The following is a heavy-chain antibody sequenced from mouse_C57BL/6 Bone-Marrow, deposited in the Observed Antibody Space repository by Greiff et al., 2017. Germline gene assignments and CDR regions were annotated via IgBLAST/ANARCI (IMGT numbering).Heavy chain of an antibody. J-gene: IGHJ1*03. CDR1: GYTFTSYT. D-gene: IGHD2-10*02. Sequence: QVQLKESGAELARPGASVKMSCKASGYTFTSYTMHWVKQRPGQGLEWIGYINPSSGYTKYNQKFKDKATLTADKSSSTAYMQLSSLTSEDSAVYYCARSGVWYWSFDVWGTGTTVTVSS. CDR3: ARSGVWYWSFDV. CDR2: INPSSGYT. V-gene: IGHV1-4*01.